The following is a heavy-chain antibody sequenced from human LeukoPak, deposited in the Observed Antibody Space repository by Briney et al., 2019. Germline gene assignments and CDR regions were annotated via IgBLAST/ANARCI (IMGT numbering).Heavy chain of an antibody. CDR3: ASSVGYSFVDAFDI. D-gene: IGHD5-18*01. CDR1: GGTFSSYA. Sequence: SVKVSCKASGGTFSSYAISWVRQAPGQGLEWMGGIIPIFGTANYAQKFQGRVTITADESTSTAYMELSSLRSEDTAVYYCASSVGYSFVDAFDIWGQGTMVTVSS. J-gene: IGHJ3*02. V-gene: IGHV1-69*13. CDR2: IIPIFGTA.